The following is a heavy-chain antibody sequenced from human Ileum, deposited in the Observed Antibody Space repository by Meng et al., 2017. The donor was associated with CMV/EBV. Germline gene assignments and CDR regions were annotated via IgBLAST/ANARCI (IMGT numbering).Heavy chain of an antibody. Sequence: GESLKISCAASGFTFSTYWMHWVRQAPGKGLEWVSVIYSVSSTYYADSVKGRFTISTDNSKNTLYLQMNSLRAEDTALYYCARGGRGNSFYFPFDCWGQGTLVTVSS. J-gene: IGHJ4*02. CDR1: GFTFSTYW. CDR3: ARGGRGNSFYFPFDC. CDR2: IYSVSST. D-gene: IGHD3-16*01. V-gene: IGHV3-53*01.